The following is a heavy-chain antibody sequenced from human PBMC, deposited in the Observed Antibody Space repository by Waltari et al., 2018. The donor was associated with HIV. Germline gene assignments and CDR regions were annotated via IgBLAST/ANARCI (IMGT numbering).Heavy chain of an antibody. CDR3: ARGEDVSLTSLPPGYRFDF. Sequence: VHLVQSRADFQRPRASGDVSCEASGYTFTAFHIHWVRQAPGQGLQWMGRINCNTGDTNLAQNFQGRVTMTRDTSVNTAYMELRSLTSNDTAIYYCARGEDVSLTSLPPGYRFDFWGVGSAVTVSS. V-gene: IGHV1-2*06. CDR2: INCNTGDT. CDR1: GYTFTAFH. D-gene: IGHD5-12*01. J-gene: IGHJ4*02.